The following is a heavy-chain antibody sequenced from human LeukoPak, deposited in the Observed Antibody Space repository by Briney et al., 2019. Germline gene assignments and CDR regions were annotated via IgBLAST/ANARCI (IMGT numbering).Heavy chain of an antibody. CDR3: ARARFLECLDY. D-gene: IGHD3-3*01. CDR2: ISYDGSNK. Sequence: PGGSLRLSCAASGFTFSSYAMHWVRQAPGKGLEWVAVISYDGSNKYYADSVKGRFTISRDNSKNTLYLQMNSLRAEDTAVYYCARARFLECLDYWGQGTLVTVSS. V-gene: IGHV3-30-3*01. CDR1: GFTFSSYA. J-gene: IGHJ4*02.